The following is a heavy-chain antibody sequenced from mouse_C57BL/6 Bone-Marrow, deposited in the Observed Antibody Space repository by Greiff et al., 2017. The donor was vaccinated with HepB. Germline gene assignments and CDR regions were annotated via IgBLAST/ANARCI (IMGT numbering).Heavy chain of an antibody. Sequence: QVQLKQSGAELAKPGASVKLSCKASGYTFTSYWMHWVKQRPGQGLEWIGYINPSSGYTKYNQKFKDKATLTADKSSSTAYMQLSSLTYEDSAVYYCARYYYGYDDGSWFAYWGQGTLVTVSA. CDR1: GYTFTSYW. CDR3: ARYYYGYDDGSWFAY. V-gene: IGHV1-7*01. D-gene: IGHD2-2*01. J-gene: IGHJ3*01. CDR2: INPSSGYT.